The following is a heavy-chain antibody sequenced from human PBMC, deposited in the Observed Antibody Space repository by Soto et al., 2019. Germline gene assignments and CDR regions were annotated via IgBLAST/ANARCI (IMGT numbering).Heavy chain of an antibody. D-gene: IGHD1-26*01. CDR3: ARVGTTMIMDY. CDR2: ISSSGSTI. Sequence: EVQLVESGGGLVQPGGSLRLSCAASGFTFSSYEMNWVRQAPGKGLEWVSYISSSGSTIYYADSVKGRFTISRDNAKNSLYLQMNSLRAEDTAVYYCARVGTTMIMDYWGQGTLVTVSS. J-gene: IGHJ4*02. V-gene: IGHV3-48*03. CDR1: GFTFSSYE.